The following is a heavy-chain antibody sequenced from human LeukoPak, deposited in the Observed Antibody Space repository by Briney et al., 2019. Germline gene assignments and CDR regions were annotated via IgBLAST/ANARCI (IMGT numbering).Heavy chain of an antibody. CDR3: VFSLVTDFDS. V-gene: IGHV3-48*02. Sequence: GGSLRLSCAASGFTFIIYSMNWVRQAPGQGLEWISYISSGSSTIYYADSVKGRFTISRDNAKNSLYLQMNSLRDEDTAVYYCVFSLVTDFDSWGQGTLVTVSP. CDR1: GFTFIIYS. CDR2: ISSGSSTI. J-gene: IGHJ4*02. D-gene: IGHD2-21*02.